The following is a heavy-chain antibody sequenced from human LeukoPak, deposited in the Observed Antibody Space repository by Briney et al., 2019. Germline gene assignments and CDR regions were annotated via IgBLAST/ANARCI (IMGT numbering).Heavy chain of an antibody. CDR1: GFTISDNA. CDR2: ISNDGGNK. Sequence: PGRSLRLSCAASGFTISDNAMHWVRQAPGKGLEWVALISNDGGNKYYADSVRGRFTISRDNAKNSLYLQMNSLRAEDTAVYYCARMNYVSSGWGAPFDDWGQGTLVTVSS. CDR3: ARMNYVSSGWGAPFDD. D-gene: IGHD1-7*01. V-gene: IGHV3-30-3*01. J-gene: IGHJ4*02.